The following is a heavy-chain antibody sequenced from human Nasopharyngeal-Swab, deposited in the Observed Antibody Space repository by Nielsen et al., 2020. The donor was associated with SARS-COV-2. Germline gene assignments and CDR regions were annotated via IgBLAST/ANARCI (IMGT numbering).Heavy chain of an antibody. D-gene: IGHD3-10*01. J-gene: IGHJ5*02. CDR1: GFTFSSYS. CDR2: ISSSSTI. Sequence: GESLKISCAASGFTFSSYSMNWVRQAPGKGLEWVSYISSSSTIYYADSVKGRFTISRDNAKNSLYLQMNSLRDEDTAVYYCARGNMVRGVIAWGQGTLVTVSS. V-gene: IGHV3-48*02. CDR3: ARGNMVRGVIA.